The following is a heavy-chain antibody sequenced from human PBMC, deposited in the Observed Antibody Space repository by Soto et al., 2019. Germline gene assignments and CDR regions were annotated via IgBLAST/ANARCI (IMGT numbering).Heavy chain of an antibody. J-gene: IGHJ4*02. V-gene: IGHV1-69*01. D-gene: IGHD2-21*02. CDR2: IIPIFGTA. CDR1: GGTFSSYA. Sequence: QVQLVQSGAEVKKPGSSVKVSCKASGGTFSSYAISWVRQAPGQGLEWMGGIIPIFGTANYAQKFQGRVTITADESTSTDYMELSRLRSEDTAVYYCARDTGGGGDWFYYFDYWGQGTLVTVSS. CDR3: ARDTGGGGDWFYYFDY.